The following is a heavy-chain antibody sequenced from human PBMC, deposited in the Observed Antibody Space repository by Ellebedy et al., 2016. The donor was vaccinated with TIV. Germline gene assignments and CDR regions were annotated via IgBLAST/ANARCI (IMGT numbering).Heavy chain of an antibody. J-gene: IGHJ4*02. CDR1: AGSVCSTRYY. CDR3: ARTDPWQPIDD. D-gene: IGHD2-21*02. CDR2: VYYSGSP. Sequence: MPSETLSLTCGVSAGSVCSTRYYWAWFRKPPGKGLASIGSVYYSGSPYYNPSFKSRVTLSADTSKNQFSLNLRTVTAADTAVYYCARTDPWQPIDDWGQGILVSVSS. V-gene: IGHV4-39*01.